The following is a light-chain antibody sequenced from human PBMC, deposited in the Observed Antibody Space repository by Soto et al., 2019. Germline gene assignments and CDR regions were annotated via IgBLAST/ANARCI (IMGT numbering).Light chain of an antibody. CDR2: GAS. Sequence: EIVLTQSPGTLSLSPGERATLSCRASQSVSSSYLAWYQQKPGQAPRLLIYGASNRATGIPDRFSGSGSGTDFTLTISRLEPEDFAVYYCQQYGGSPLVTFGGGTKVEIK. CDR3: QQYGGSPLVT. J-gene: IGKJ4*01. CDR1: QSVSSSY. V-gene: IGKV3-20*01.